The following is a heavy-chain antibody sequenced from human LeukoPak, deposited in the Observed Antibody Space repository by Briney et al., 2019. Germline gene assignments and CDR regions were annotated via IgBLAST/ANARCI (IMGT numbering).Heavy chain of an antibody. D-gene: IGHD6-19*01. Sequence: PSETLSLTCTVSGGSISRYSWSWIRKPPGTGLEWIGYIYSSGSTNYKPSLKSRVTISIDTAKNQFSLKLNSVTAADTAMYYCARVETSAWSTSYYYYFHMDVWGKGTTVTISS. CDR2: IYSSGST. CDR1: GGSISRYS. CDR3: ARVETSAWSTSYYYYFHMDV. J-gene: IGHJ6*03. V-gene: IGHV4-59*01.